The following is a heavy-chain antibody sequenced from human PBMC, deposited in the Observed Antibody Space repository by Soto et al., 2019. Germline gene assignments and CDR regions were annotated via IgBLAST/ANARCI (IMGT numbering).Heavy chain of an antibody. Sequence: QVQLQESGPGLVKPSQTLSLTCTVSGGSISSGGYYWSWIRQHPGKGLEWIGYIYYSGSTYYNPSLKSRVXIXVXXSKNQFSLKLSSVTAADTAVYYCARVKGSSGWLGYWGQGTLVTVSS. J-gene: IGHJ4*02. CDR2: IYYSGST. CDR1: GGSISSGGYY. D-gene: IGHD6-19*01. V-gene: IGHV4-31*03. CDR3: ARVKGSSGWLGY.